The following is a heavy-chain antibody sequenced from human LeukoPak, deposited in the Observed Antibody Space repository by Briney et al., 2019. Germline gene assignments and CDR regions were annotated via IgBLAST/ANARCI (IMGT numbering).Heavy chain of an antibody. V-gene: IGHV4-34*10. CDR3: AKYSGSYYVDY. J-gene: IGHJ4*02. CDR1: GGSFSGYY. CDR2: IYYSGST. Sequence: SETLSLTCAVYGGSFSGYYWSWIRQPPGKGLEWIGYIYYSGSTYYNPSLKSRVTMSVDTSKNQFSLKLSSVTAVDTAVYYCAKYSGSYYVDYWGQGTLVTVSS. D-gene: IGHD1-26*01.